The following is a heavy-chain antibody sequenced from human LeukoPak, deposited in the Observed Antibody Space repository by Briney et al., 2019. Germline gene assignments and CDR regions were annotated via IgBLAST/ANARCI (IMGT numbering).Heavy chain of an antibody. D-gene: IGHD4-17*01. Sequence: AETLSLTCSVSGGSISSYYWSWLRPPPGKGLEWIGYIYYSGSTNYNPSLKSRVTISVDTSKNQFSLKLSSVTAADTAVYYCARANRATVTTSHYYYYGMDVWGQGTTVTVSS. CDR3: ARANRATVTTSHYYYYGMDV. CDR2: IYYSGST. J-gene: IGHJ6*02. CDR1: GGSISSYY. V-gene: IGHV4-59*01.